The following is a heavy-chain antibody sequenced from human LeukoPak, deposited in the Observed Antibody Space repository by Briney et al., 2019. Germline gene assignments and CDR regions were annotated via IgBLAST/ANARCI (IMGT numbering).Heavy chain of an antibody. D-gene: IGHD6-19*01. J-gene: IGHJ4*02. Sequence: GGSLRLSCTTSGFTLSSYSMNWVRQAPGKGLEWVSYISSGSSTRQYADPVKGRFTISRDNAKNSLYLQMSSLRDEDTAVYYCARDYQWNFDHWGQGTLVTVSS. CDR2: ISSGSSTR. V-gene: IGHV3-48*02. CDR1: GFTLSSYS. CDR3: ARDYQWNFDH.